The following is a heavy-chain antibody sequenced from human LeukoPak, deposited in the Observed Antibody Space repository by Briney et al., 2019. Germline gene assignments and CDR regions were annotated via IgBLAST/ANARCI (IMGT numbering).Heavy chain of an antibody. CDR2: INTDGSTT. J-gene: IGHJ4*02. D-gene: IGHD4-11*01. CDR1: GFTFSNYW. Sequence: GGSLRLSCAASGFTFSNYWMHWVRQAPGKGLVWVSRINTDGSTTTYADSVKGRFTISRDNAKNTLYLQMNSLRAEDTAVYYCARDYRGHPDWGQGTLVTVSS. CDR3: ARDYRGHPD. V-gene: IGHV3-74*01.